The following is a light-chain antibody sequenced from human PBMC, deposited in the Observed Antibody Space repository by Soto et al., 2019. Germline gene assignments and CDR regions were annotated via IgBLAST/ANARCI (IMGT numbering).Light chain of an antibody. CDR2: GAS. Sequence: EIVLTQSPGTLSLSPGERATLSCRASQSVSSSHLAWYQQKPGQAPRLLIYGASSRATGIPDRFSGSGSGTDFTLTISRLEPEDFAVYYCQQYSSSPLTFGQGTKVEIK. CDR1: QSVSSSH. J-gene: IGKJ1*01. CDR3: QQYSSSPLT. V-gene: IGKV3-20*01.